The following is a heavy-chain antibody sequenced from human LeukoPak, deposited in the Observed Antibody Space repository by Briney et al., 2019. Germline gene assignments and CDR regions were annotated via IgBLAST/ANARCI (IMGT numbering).Heavy chain of an antibody. J-gene: IGHJ4*02. V-gene: IGHV3-30*18. CDR3: AKEGTDYGDYPYFFDY. Sequence: GRSLRLSCAASGFTFSDSGMHWVRQAPGKGLEWVAIISFDGSRRFYADSVRGRFTVSRDNSKNTLFLQIDSLSADDTGVYYCAKEGTDYGDYPYFFDYWGQGTLVTVSS. CDR1: GFTFSDSG. CDR2: ISFDGSRR. D-gene: IGHD4-17*01.